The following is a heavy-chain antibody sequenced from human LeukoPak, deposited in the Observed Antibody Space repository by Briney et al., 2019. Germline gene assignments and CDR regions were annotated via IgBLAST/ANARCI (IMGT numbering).Heavy chain of an antibody. Sequence: GGSLRLSCAASGFTFDDYGMSWVRQAPGKGLEWVTGITWNGASTGFADSVKGRFTISRDNAKNSLYLGMSSLRAEDTALYYCAREYGDYSSYFDLWGRGTLVTVSS. D-gene: IGHD4-17*01. CDR2: ITWNGAST. J-gene: IGHJ2*01. V-gene: IGHV3-20*04. CDR1: GFTFDDYG. CDR3: AREYGDYSSYFDL.